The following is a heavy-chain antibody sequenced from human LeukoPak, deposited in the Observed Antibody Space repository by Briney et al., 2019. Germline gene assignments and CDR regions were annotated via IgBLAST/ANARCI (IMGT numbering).Heavy chain of an antibody. CDR1: GYTFTGYY. Sequence: EASVKVSCKASGYTFTGYYMQWVRQAPGQGLEWMGRINPNSGGTNYAQKFQGRVTMTRDTSISTAYMQLSRLRSDDTAVYYCASLINYYDSSGYYYHYWGQGTLVTVSS. CDR3: ASLINYYDSSGYYYHY. CDR2: INPNSGGT. V-gene: IGHV1-2*06. D-gene: IGHD3-22*01. J-gene: IGHJ4*02.